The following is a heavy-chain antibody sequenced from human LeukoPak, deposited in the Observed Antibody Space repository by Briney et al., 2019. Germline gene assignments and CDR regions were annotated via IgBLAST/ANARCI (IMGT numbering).Heavy chain of an antibody. Sequence: PGGSLGFSCAASGFTFVDYPMPWVRQAPGKGLEWVSGFSWIGGSIGYADSVKGRFTISRDNAKNSLYLQMNSLRAEDTAVYYCARACQAIAAAGTILGRLDYWGQGTLVTVSS. J-gene: IGHJ4*02. V-gene: IGHV3-9*01. CDR3: ARACQAIAAAGTILGRLDY. D-gene: IGHD6-13*01. CDR1: GFTFVDYP. CDR2: FSWIGGSI.